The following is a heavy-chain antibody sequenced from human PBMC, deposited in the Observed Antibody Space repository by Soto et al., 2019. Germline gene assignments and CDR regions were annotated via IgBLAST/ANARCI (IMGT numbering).Heavy chain of an antibody. J-gene: IGHJ4*02. CDR2: INPNSGGT. CDR1: GYTFTGYY. D-gene: IGHD1-26*01. V-gene: IGHV1-2*04. Sequence: ASVKVSCKASGYTFTGYYMHWVRQAPGQGLEWMGWINPNSGGTNYAQKFQGWVTLTRDTSISTAYMELSRLRSDDTAVYYCARKEVSGWSYDYWGQGTLVTVSS. CDR3: ARKEVSGWSYDY.